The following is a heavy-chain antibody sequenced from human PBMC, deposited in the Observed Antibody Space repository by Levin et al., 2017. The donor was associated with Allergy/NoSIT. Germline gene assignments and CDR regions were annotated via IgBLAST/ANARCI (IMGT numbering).Heavy chain of an antibody. CDR2: ISGSDGTT. CDR1: GFTFASYA. D-gene: IGHD1-7*01. CDR3: EKDRTATSGWAPFDY. Sequence: GESLKISCAASGFTFASYAMNWVRQAPGKGLEWVSAISGSDGTTYYADSVKGRFTISRDNSKRTLYLQMNSLRAEDTAVYYCEKDRTATSGWAPFDYWGQGTLVTVSS. V-gene: IGHV3-23*01. J-gene: IGHJ4*02.